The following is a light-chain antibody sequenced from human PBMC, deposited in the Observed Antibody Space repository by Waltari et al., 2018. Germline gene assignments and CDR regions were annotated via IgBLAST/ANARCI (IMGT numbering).Light chain of an antibody. CDR1: QSVSGIY. V-gene: IGKV3-20*01. J-gene: IGKJ1*01. CDR2: GVS. Sequence: ESVLTQSPGTLSLSPGERATLSCRARQSVSGIYLAWYQQKPGQAPRLLIYGVSTRATGIPDRFSGSGSGTDFTLTISRLEPEDFAVYYCQQYDGSPPTWTFGQGTTVEVK. CDR3: QQYDGSPPTWT.